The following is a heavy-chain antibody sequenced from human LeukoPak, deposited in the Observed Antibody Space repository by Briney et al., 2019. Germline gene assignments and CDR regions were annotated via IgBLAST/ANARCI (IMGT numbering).Heavy chain of an antibody. CDR3: ARYSTSWDY. CDR1: GGSISSSSYY. V-gene: IGHV4-39*07. CDR2: IYYRGSP. Sequence: PSETLSLTCTVSGGSISSSSYYWGWIRQPPGKGLEWIGSIYYRGSPDYNPSLTSRVTISVDTSKNQFSLRLTSVTAADTAVYYCARYSTSWDYWGQGTLVTVSS. J-gene: IGHJ4*02. D-gene: IGHD2-2*01.